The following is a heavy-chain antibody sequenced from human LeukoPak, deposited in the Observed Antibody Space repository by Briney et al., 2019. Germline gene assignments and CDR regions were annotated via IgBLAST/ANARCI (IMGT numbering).Heavy chain of an antibody. V-gene: IGHV1-2*04. J-gene: IGHJ5*02. CDR2: INPNSGGT. CDR3: ARDLDKNDYDSSDWFDP. D-gene: IGHD3-22*01. CDR1: GYTFTGYY. Sequence: ASVKVSCKASGYTFTGYYMHWVRQAPGQGLEWMGWINPNSGGTNYAQKFQGWVTMTRDTSISTAYMELSRLRSDDTAVYYCARDLDKNDYDSSDWFDPWGQGTLVTVSS.